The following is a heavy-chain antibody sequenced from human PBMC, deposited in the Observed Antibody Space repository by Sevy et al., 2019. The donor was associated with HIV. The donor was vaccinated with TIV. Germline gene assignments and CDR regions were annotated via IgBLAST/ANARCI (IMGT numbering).Heavy chain of an antibody. CDR3: TTDREYGDYKGGFDY. D-gene: IGHD4-17*01. V-gene: IGHV3-15*06. J-gene: IGHJ4*02. CDR1: GFTFTNAW. Sequence: GGSLRLSCVTSGFTFTNAWMGWVRQAPGKGLEWVGRIRSNTDGGTTSYAAPLKGRFTISRDDSKNTLFLAMTIVKNADTGFYSCTTDREYGDYKGGFDYWGQGTLVTVSS. CDR2: IRSNTDGGTT.